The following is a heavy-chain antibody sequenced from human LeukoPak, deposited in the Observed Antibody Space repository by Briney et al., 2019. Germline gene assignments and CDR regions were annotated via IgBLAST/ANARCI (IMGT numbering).Heavy chain of an antibody. J-gene: IGHJ5*02. V-gene: IGHV1-2*02. CDR3: ARDVPIGTMVRGVSSRWFDP. CDR1: GYTFTGYY. Sequence: ASVKVSCKASGYTFTGYYMHWVRQAPGQGLEWMGWINPNSGSTNYAQKFQGRVTMTRNTSISTAYMELSRLRSDDTAVYYCARDVPIGTMVRGVSSRWFDPWGQGTLVTVSS. CDR2: INPNSGST. D-gene: IGHD3-10*01.